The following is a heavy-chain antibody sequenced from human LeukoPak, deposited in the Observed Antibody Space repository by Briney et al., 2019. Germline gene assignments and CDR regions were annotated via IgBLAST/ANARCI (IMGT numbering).Heavy chain of an antibody. CDR3: ARGRQEISMILVEMTGVSYYLDV. CDR1: GGSFSGYY. Sequence: SETLSLTCAVYGGSFSGYYWTWIRQSPGKGLEWIGEINPSGGTYYNPSLKSRLTISGDTSKSQFSLRLTSVTAADTAVYYCARGRQEISMILVEMTGVSYYLDVWGKGTTVTVS. J-gene: IGHJ6*03. V-gene: IGHV4-34*01. D-gene: IGHD3-22*01. CDR2: INPSGGT.